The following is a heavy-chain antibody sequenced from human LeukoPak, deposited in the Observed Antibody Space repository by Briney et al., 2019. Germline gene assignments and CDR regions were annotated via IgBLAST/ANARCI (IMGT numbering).Heavy chain of an antibody. V-gene: IGHV3-48*01. J-gene: IGHJ4*02. CDR2: IGIDSGNT. CDR3: ARDHNYAFDN. D-gene: IGHD1-1*01. Sequence: GGSLRLSCTASGFPFIEYSMNWVRQAPGKGLEWISYIGIDSGNTKYADSVRGRFAISADKAKNSLYLQMNSLRVEDTAVYYCARDHNYAFDNWGQGTLVSVSS. CDR1: GFPFIEYS.